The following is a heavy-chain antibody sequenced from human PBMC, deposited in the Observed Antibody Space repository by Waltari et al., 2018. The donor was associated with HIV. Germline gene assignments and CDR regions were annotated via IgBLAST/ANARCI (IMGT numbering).Heavy chain of an antibody. J-gene: IGHJ4*02. Sequence: LQESGPSLVKPSETLSLICDVYHDSIHNYYWNWIRQAPGKELEWIGYFYSSGSVNYSPSFASRVTMSMDSSRKQFSLKVTSVTAADTATYYCARGIFGGNPGYWGRGTLITVS. CDR1: HDSIHNYY. V-gene: IGHV4-59*01. D-gene: IGHD2-15*01. CDR3: ARGIFGGNPGY. CDR2: FYSSGSV.